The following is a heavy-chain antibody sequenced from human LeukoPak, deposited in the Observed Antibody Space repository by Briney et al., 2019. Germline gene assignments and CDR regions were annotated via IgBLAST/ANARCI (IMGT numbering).Heavy chain of an antibody. J-gene: IGHJ4*02. CDR3: ATVRHSMVY. Sequence: GASVKVSCKASGGTFSSYAISWVRQAPGQGLEWMGGIIPIFGTANYAQKFQGRVTMTEDTSTDTAYMELSSLRSEDTAVYYCATVRHSMVYWGQGTLVTVSS. CDR1: GGTFSSYA. CDR2: IIPIFGTA. D-gene: IGHD2-15*01. V-gene: IGHV1-69*06.